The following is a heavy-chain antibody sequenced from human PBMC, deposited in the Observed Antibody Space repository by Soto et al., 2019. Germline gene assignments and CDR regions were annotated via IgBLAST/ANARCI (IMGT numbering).Heavy chain of an antibody. CDR3: ACDRIVWFGSY. J-gene: IGHJ4*02. D-gene: IGHD3-10*01. CDR1: GFTFSSYA. Sequence: EVQLLESGGGLVQPGGSLRLSCAASGFTFSSYAMSWVRQAPGKGLEWVSAISGSGGSTYYADSVKGRFTISRDNSKTTLYLQMNSLRAEDTAVYYCACDRIVWFGSYWGQGTLVTVSS. CDR2: ISGSGGST. V-gene: IGHV3-23*01.